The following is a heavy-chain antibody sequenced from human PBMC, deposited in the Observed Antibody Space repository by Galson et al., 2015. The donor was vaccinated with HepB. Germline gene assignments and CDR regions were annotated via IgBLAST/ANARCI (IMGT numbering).Heavy chain of an antibody. J-gene: IGHJ6*02. CDR1: GLTFSSYS. CDR3: ARGGIAVAGTHYYYYYGMDV. CDR2: ISSSSSTI. D-gene: IGHD6-19*01. V-gene: IGHV3-48*02. Sequence: SLRLSCAASGLTFSSYSMNWVRQAPGKGLEWVSYISSSSSTIYYADSVKGRFTISRDNAKNSLYLQMNSLRDEDTAVYYCARGGIAVAGTHYYYYYGMDVWGQGTTVTVSS.